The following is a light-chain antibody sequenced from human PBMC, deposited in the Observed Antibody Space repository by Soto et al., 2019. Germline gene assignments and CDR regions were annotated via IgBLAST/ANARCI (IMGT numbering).Light chain of an antibody. CDR2: DAS. Sequence: EIVLPHPQPPLSFFPGKRPTLSSRASQGFSSSLAWYQQKPGQAPRLLIYDASNRATGIPARFSGSGSGTDFTLTISSLEPEDFAVYYCQQRSNWPPYTFGQGTKLEIK. CDR1: QGFSSS. V-gene: IGKV3-11*01. J-gene: IGKJ2*01. CDR3: QQRSNWPPYT.